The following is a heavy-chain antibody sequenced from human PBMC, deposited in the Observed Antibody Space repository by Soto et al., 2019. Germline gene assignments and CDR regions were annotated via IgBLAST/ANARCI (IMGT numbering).Heavy chain of an antibody. Sequence: QVQLVQSGAEVKKPGSSVKVSCKASGGTFSSYAISWVRQAPGQGLEWMGGIIPIFGTANYAQKFQGRVTITADESTSTAYMELSSLRSDDTAVYYCARGVVVRGVIITGGFDYWGQGTLVTVSS. D-gene: IGHD3-10*01. V-gene: IGHV1-69*01. CDR3: ARGVVVRGVIITGGFDY. CDR2: IIPIFGTA. CDR1: GGTFSSYA. J-gene: IGHJ4*02.